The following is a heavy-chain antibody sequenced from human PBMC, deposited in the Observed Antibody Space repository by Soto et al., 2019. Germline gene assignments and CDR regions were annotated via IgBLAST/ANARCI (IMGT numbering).Heavy chain of an antibody. J-gene: IGHJ4*02. CDR2: ISYDGRNK. Sequence: QVQLVESGGGVVQPGRSLRLSCAASGFTFSSYAMHWVRQAPGKGLEWVAVISYDGRNKYYADSVKGRFTISRDNSKNTLYLQMNSGRAEGMAVYYCARTSSGGLPLGELSLYADYLDYWGQGSLVTVSS. CDR1: GFTFSSYA. V-gene: IGHV3-30*04. D-gene: IGHD3-16*02. CDR3: ARTSSGGLPLGELSLYADYLDY.